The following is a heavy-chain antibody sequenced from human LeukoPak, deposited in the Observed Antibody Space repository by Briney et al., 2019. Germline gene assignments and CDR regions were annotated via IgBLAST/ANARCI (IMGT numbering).Heavy chain of an antibody. V-gene: IGHV3-30*18. J-gene: IGHJ4*02. D-gene: IGHD3-22*01. CDR2: ISYDGSNK. Sequence: GGSLRLSCAASGFTFSSYGMHWVRQAPGKGLEWVAVISYDGSNKYYADSVKGRFTISRDNSKNTLYLQMNSLRAEDTAVYYCAKVTNPYYYDSSGYHWGYFDYWGQGTLVTVSS. CDR1: GFTFSSYG. CDR3: AKVTNPYYYDSSGYHWGYFDY.